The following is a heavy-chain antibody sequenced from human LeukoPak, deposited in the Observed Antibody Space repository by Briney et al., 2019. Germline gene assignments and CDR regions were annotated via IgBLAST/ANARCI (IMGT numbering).Heavy chain of an antibody. Sequence: GGSLRLSCAASGFTFSSYAMSWVRQAPGKGLEWVSAISGSGGSTYYADSVKGRFTISRDNSKNSLYLQMNSLRAEDTAVYYCARDPPINTYYDILTGYYDYWGQGTLVTVSS. CDR3: ARDPPINTYYDILTGYYDY. D-gene: IGHD3-9*01. J-gene: IGHJ4*02. CDR2: ISGSGGST. V-gene: IGHV3-23*01. CDR1: GFTFSSYA.